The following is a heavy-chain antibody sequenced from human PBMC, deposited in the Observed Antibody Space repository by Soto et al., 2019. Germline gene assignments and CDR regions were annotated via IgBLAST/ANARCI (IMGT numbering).Heavy chain of an antibody. CDR2: ISGSGGST. CDR3: AKASITIFGVGYYFDY. CDR1: GFTFSSYA. D-gene: IGHD3-3*01. V-gene: IGHV3-23*01. Sequence: GGSLRLSCAASGFTFSSYAMSWVRQAPGKGLEWVSAISGSGGSTYYADSVKGRFTISRDNSKNTLYLQMNSLRAEDTAVYYCAKASITIFGVGYYFDYWGQGTLVTVSS. J-gene: IGHJ4*02.